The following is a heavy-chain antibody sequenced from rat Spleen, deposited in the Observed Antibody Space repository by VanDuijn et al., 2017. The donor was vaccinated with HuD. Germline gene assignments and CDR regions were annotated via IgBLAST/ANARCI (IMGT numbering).Heavy chain of an antibody. Sequence: QVQLKESGPGLVQPSQTLSLTCTVSGFSLTTYNVHWIRQPTGKGLEWMGMIWTGGDTDYNSALRSRLSISRDTAKSQVFLKMNSLQTEDTAMYFCARSYPGVMDAWGQGTSVTVSS. J-gene: IGHJ4*01. V-gene: IGHV2-30*01. CDR3: ARSYPGVMDA. CDR1: GFSLTTYN. D-gene: IGHD1-4*01. CDR2: IWTGGDT.